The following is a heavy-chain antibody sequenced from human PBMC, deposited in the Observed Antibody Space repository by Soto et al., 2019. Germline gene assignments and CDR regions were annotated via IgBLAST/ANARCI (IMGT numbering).Heavy chain of an antibody. Sequence: GESLKISCKGSGYSVSIYWIGWVRQMPGKGLEWVGIIYPHDSDTRYSPSFQGLVTISADKSISTAYLQWSTLKASDTAMYYCAWWIAADGTLYWGQGTLVTVSS. D-gene: IGHD6-13*01. CDR1: GYSVSIYW. V-gene: IGHV5-51*01. J-gene: IGHJ4*01. CDR2: IYPHDSDT. CDR3: AWWIAADGTLY.